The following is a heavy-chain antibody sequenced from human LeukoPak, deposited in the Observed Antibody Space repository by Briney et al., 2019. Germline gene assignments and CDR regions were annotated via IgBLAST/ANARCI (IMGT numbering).Heavy chain of an antibody. J-gene: IGHJ4*02. CDR2: IYPGDSDT. CDR1: GYRFTSYW. Sequence: GESLKISCKGSGYRFTSYWIGWVRQMPGKGLEWMGIIYPGDSDTRYSPSFRGQVTISADKSISTAYLQWSSLKASDTAMYYCARHGTTVTTWYDYWGQGTLVTVSS. D-gene: IGHD4-17*01. V-gene: IGHV5-51*01. CDR3: ARHGTTVTTWYDY.